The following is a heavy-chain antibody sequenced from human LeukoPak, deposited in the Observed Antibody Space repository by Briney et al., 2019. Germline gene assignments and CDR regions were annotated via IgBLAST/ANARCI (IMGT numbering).Heavy chain of an antibody. CDR3: AGGPFITMIRGGQWYYYMDV. J-gene: IGHJ6*03. D-gene: IGHD3-10*01. V-gene: IGHV1-46*01. CDR1: GYTFTTYY. CDR2: INPRGGST. Sequence: ASVKVSCKASGYTFTTYYMHWVRQAPGQRPEWMGIINPRGGSTDYAQKFQGRVTMTRDTSTNTVYMELSSLRSEDTAVYYCAGGPFITMIRGGQWYYYMDVWGKGTTVTISS.